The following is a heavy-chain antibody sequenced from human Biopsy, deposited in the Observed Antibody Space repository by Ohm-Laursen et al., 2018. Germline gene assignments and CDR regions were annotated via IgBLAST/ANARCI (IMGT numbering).Heavy chain of an antibody. Sequence: SLRLSCSASGFSFSSYGMHWVRQAPGKGLEGVAVLWYDGTNKYYADSVKGRFTISRDNSKNTLYLQMNSLRAEDTAMYYCARPTNARAGGAPFDIWGQGTMVTVSS. V-gene: IGHV3-33*01. CDR2: LWYDGTNK. CDR1: GFSFSSYG. CDR3: ARPTNARAGGAPFDI. J-gene: IGHJ3*02. D-gene: IGHD1-1*01.